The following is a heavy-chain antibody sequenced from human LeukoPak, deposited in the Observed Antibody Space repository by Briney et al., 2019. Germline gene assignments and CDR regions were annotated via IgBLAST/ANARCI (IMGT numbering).Heavy chain of an antibody. CDR1: GFTFSTSA. D-gene: IGHD6-13*01. V-gene: IGHV3-23*01. J-gene: IGHJ4*02. CDR2: ISNSGAGT. CDR3: AKRYSSSWTFDS. Sequence: PGGSLRLSRAASGFTFSTSAMSWVRQAPGKGPECVSGISNSGAGTYYADSVKGRFTISRDNSKSTLYLQMNGLRAEDTAVYYCAKRYSSSWTFDSWGQGTLVTVSS.